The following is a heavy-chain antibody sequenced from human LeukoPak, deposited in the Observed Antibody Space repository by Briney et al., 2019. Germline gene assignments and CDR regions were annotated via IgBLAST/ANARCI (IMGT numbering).Heavy chain of an antibody. J-gene: IGHJ4*02. CDR3: ARSLTSGYSRAYDY. D-gene: IGHD2-15*01. Sequence: GGSLRLSCAASGFTFSSYSMNWVRQAPGKGLEWVSYISSSSSTIYYADSVKGRFTISRDNAKNSLYLQVNRLRAEDTAVYYCARSLTSGYSRAYDYWGQGTLVTVSS. CDR1: GFTFSSYS. CDR2: ISSSSSTI. V-gene: IGHV3-48*01.